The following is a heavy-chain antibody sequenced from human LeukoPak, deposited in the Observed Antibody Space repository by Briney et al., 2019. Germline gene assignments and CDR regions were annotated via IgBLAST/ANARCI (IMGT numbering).Heavy chain of an antibody. V-gene: IGHV4-59*01. CDR3: ARDPLVRGVTNYYYYGMDV. CDR2: IYYSGST. Sequence: SETLSLTCTVSGXSISSYYWSWIRQPPGKGLEWIGYIYYSGSTNYNPSLKSRVTISVDTSKNQFSLKLSSVTAADTAVYYCARDPLVRGVTNYYYYGMDVWGQGTTVTVSS. CDR1: GXSISSYY. J-gene: IGHJ6*02. D-gene: IGHD3-10*01.